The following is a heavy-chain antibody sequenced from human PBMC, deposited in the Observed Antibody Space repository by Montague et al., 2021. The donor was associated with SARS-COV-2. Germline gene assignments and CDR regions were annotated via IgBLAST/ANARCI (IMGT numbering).Heavy chain of an antibody. CDR2: IYYTGST. CDR1: GGSVSSGSYY. V-gene: IGHV4-61*01. Sequence: SETLSPTCTVSGGSVSSGSYYWSWIRQPPGKGLQSIGYIYYTGSTKYXPSLQSRVTISVDSSKNQFSVRLRSVTAADTAVYYCARISGITSWYYDYWGQGTLVTVSS. D-gene: IGHD1-14*01. CDR3: ARISGITSWYYDY. J-gene: IGHJ4*02.